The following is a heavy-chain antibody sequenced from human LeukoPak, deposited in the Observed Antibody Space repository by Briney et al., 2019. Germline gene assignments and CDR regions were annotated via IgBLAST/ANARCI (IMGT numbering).Heavy chain of an antibody. CDR1: GFTFSDHY. CDR2: TRNKANSYTT. Sequence: PGGSPRLSCAASGFTFSDHYMDWVRQAPGKGLEWVGRTRNKANSYTTEYAASVKGRFTISRDDSKNSLYLQMNSLKTEDTAVYYCARGANYYYYGMDVWGQGTTVTVSS. CDR3: ARGANYYYYGMDV. J-gene: IGHJ6*02. V-gene: IGHV3-72*01.